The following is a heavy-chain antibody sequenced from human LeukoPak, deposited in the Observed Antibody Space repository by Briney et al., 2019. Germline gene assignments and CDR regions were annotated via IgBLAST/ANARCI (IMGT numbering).Heavy chain of an antibody. Sequence: GASVKVSCKAFGYTFTSYGISWVRQAPGQGLEWMGWISAYNGNTNYAQKLQGRVTMTTDTSTSTAYMELRSLRSDDTAVYYCARDKGYCSSTSCFDAFDIWGQGTMVTVSS. CDR3: ARDKGYCSSTSCFDAFDI. J-gene: IGHJ3*02. D-gene: IGHD2-2*01. CDR1: GYTFTSYG. CDR2: ISAYNGNT. V-gene: IGHV1-18*01.